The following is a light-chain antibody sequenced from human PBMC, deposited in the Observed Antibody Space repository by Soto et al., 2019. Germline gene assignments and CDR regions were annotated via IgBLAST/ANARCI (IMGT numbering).Light chain of an antibody. CDR1: QSVSSSY. V-gene: IGKV3-20*01. CDR3: QQYGSSPRT. J-gene: IGKJ2*01. Sequence: EIVLTQSPGTLSLSPGERATLSCRASQSVSSSYLAWYQQKPGQAPRLLIYGASSSATGIPDRFSGSGSGTDFPLTISRLEPEDIAVYYCQQYGSSPRTFGQGTKLEI. CDR2: GAS.